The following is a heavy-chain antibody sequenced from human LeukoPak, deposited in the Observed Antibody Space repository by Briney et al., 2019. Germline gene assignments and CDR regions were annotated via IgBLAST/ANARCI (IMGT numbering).Heavy chain of an antibody. CDR2: IYYSGSI. CDR3: ARGTYSSSWSTIGDWFDP. V-gene: IGHV4-59*01. Sequence: PSETLSLTCTVSGGSISSYYWSWIRQPPGKGLEWIGYIYYSGSINYNPSLKSRVTISVDTSKNQFSLKLSSVTAADTAVYYCARGTYSSSWSTIGDWFDPWGQGTLVTVSS. J-gene: IGHJ5*02. D-gene: IGHD6-13*01. CDR1: GGSISSYY.